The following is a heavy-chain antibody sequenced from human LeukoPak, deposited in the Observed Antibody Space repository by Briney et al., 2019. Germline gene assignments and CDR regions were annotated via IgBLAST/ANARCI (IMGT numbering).Heavy chain of an antibody. CDR2: ISAYNGNT. CDR3: ARDNSVRDTAWWFDP. Sequence: ASVKVSCKASGYSFTSNVISWVRQAPGQGLEWMGWISAYNGNTNYAQKFQGRVTLTRDVSTGTDYLELSSLRSEDTAVYYCARDNSVRDTAWWFDPWGQGTLVTVSS. D-gene: IGHD2-21*02. CDR1: GYSFTSNV. V-gene: IGHV1-18*01. J-gene: IGHJ5*02.